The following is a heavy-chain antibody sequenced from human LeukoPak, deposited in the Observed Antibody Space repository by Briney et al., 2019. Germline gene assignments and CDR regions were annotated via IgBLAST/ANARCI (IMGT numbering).Heavy chain of an antibody. V-gene: IGHV3-33*01. CDR1: GFTFSSYG. CDR2: IWYDGSNK. CDR3: ARDRGYDFWSGYYWGTFDY. Sequence: PGGSLRLSCAASGFTFSSYGMHWVRQAPGKGLEWVAVIWYDGSNKYYAASVKGRFTISRDNSKNTLYLQMNSLRAEDTAVYYCARDRGYDFWSGYYWGTFDYWGQGTLVTVSS. J-gene: IGHJ4*02. D-gene: IGHD3-3*01.